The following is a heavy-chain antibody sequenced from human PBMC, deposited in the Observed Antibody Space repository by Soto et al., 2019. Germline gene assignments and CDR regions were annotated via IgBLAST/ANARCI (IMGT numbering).Heavy chain of an antibody. J-gene: IGHJ6*02. CDR3: ASSRFLEWLLYQPYYGMDV. Sequence: SETLSLTCTVSGCSISSGGYYWSWILQHPGKGLEWIGYIYYSGSTYYNPSLKSRVTISVDTSKNQFSLKLSSVTAADTAVYYCASSRFLEWLLYQPYYGMDVWGQGTTVTVS. D-gene: IGHD3-3*01. CDR2: IYYSGST. V-gene: IGHV4-31*03. CDR1: GCSISSGGYY.